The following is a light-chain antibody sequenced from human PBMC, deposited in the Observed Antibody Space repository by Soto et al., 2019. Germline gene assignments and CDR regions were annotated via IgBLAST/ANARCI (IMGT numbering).Light chain of an antibody. CDR1: QGVSSY. CDR2: DAS. V-gene: IGKV3D-11*01. CDR3: QQRSNWPPFT. Sequence: EIVLTQSPATLSLSPGERATLSCRASQGVSSYLAWYQQKPGQAPRLLIYDASNRATGIPARFSGSGPGTDFTLTISSLEPEDFAVYYCQQRSNWPPFTFGQGTRLEI. J-gene: IGKJ5*01.